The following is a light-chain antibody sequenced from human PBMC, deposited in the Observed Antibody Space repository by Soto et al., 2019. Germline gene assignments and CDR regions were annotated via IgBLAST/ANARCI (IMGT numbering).Light chain of an antibody. CDR1: QSASSSY. CDR3: QRYGNPPPNA. V-gene: IGKV3-20*01. CDR2: GAS. Sequence: EIVLTQSPGTLSLSPGERATLSCRASQSASSSYLAWYQKKPGQAPRVLIHGASSRATGSPDRVSGSGSGTDFTLTISSLEPEDFAVYFCQRYGNPPPNAFGQGTKVEIK. J-gene: IGKJ2*01.